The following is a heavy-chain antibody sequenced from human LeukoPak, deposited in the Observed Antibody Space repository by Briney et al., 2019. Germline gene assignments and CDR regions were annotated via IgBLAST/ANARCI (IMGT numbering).Heavy chain of an antibody. D-gene: IGHD3-22*01. CDR3: ARGYYYDRSGSPPRGY. V-gene: IGHV3-74*01. CDR1: GLSFSNYW. Sequence: GGSLRLSCAASGLSFSNYWMHWVRQAPGKGLVWVSRINSNGTTTTYADSVKGRFTISRDNAKNSLYLQMNSLRAEDTAVYYCARGYYYDRSGSPPRGYWGQGTLVTVSS. CDR2: INSNGTTT. J-gene: IGHJ4*02.